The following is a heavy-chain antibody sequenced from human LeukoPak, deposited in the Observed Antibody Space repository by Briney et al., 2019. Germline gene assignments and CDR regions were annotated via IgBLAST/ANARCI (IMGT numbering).Heavy chain of an antibody. CDR3: ARGHPYCSGGSCHEYYFDY. CDR1: GYTLTSYY. D-gene: IGHD2-15*01. J-gene: IGHJ4*02. CDR2: INPSGGST. Sequence: ASVKVSCKASGYTLTSYYMHWVRQAPGKGLEWMGIINPSGGSTSYAQKFQQGRVTMTRDTSTSTVYMELSSLRSEDTAVYYCARGHPYCSGGSCHEYYFDYWGQGTLVTVSS. V-gene: IGHV1-46*01.